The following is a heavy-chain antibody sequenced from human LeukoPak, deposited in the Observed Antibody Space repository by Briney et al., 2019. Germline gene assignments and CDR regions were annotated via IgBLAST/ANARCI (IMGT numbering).Heavy chain of an antibody. Sequence: PGGSLRLSCTASGFTFSDYWMTWVRQAPGKGPEWVANIKQDGSQRYYVDSVRGRFTISRDTSKNTLYLQMGSLRADDMAVYYCVRVSGSYGYWGQGTLVTVSS. D-gene: IGHD1-26*01. J-gene: IGHJ4*02. CDR3: VRVSGSYGY. CDR1: GFTFSDYW. CDR2: IKQDGSQR. V-gene: IGHV3-7*01.